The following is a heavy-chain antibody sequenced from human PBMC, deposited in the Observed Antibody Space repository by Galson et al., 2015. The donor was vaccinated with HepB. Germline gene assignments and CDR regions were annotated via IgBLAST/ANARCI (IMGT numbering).Heavy chain of an antibody. D-gene: IGHD5-24*01. CDR3: ARVPQIRDDYNSNY. Sequence: SLRLSCAASGFTFSSYSMNWVRQAPGKGLEWVSYISSSSSTRYYADSVKGRFTISRDNAKNSLYVQMNSLKAEDTAVYYCARVPQIRDDYNSNYWGQGTLVTVSS. CDR1: GFTFSSYS. J-gene: IGHJ4*02. CDR2: ISSSSSTR. V-gene: IGHV3-48*01.